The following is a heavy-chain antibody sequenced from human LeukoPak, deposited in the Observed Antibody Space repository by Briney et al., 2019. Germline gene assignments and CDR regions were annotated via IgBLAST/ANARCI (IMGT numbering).Heavy chain of an antibody. D-gene: IGHD4-17*01. CDR3: ARMDYGDYDYFDY. CDR1: GYTFTGYY. CDR2: INPNSGGT. V-gene: IGHV1-2*02. Sequence: ASVKVSCKASGYTFTGYYMHWVRQAPGQGLEWMGWINPNSGGTNYAQKLQGRVTMTTDTSTSTAYMELRSLRSDDTAVYYCARMDYGDYDYFDYWGQGTLVTVSS. J-gene: IGHJ4*02.